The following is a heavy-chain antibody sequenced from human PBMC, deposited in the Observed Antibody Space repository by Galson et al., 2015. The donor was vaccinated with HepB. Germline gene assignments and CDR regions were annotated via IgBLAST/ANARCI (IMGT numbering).Heavy chain of an antibody. CDR2: IDPSDSYT. D-gene: IGHD6-13*01. J-gene: IGHJ2*01. CDR1: GYSFTSYW. CDR3: ARHQDADVGIYSSSWYWYFDL. Sequence: QSGAEVKKPGESLRISCKGSGYSFTSYWISWVRQMPGKGLEWMGRIDPSDSYTNYSPSFQGHVTISADKSISTAYLQWSSLKASDTAMYYCARHQDADVGIYSSSWYWYFDLWGRGTLVTVSS. V-gene: IGHV5-10-1*01.